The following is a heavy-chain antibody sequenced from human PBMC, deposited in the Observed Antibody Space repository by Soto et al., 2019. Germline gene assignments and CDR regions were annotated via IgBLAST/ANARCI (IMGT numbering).Heavy chain of an antibody. CDR1: GFTFSSYS. V-gene: IGHV3-23*01. CDR2: IIQDGTT. Sequence: EVQLLESGGGLVQPGGSLRLSCAASGFTFSSYSMAWVRQAPGRGPEWVSGIIQDGTTYYADSVKGRFTISRDNSRNSVYLQMITLRGEDTAVYYCAKDVRPDGVWDFDSWGQGTLVTVSS. CDR3: AKDVRPDGVWDFDS. J-gene: IGHJ4*02. D-gene: IGHD4-17*01.